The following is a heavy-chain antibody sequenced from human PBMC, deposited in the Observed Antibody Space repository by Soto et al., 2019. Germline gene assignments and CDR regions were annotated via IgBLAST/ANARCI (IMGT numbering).Heavy chain of an antibody. Sequence: GSLRLSCAASGFTFSSYSMNWVRQAPGKGLEWVSSISSSSSYIYYADSAKGRFTISRDNAKNSLYLQMNSLRAEDTAVYYCASFGDSSSHARYRDYWGQGTLVTVSS. J-gene: IGHJ4*02. CDR3: ASFGDSSSHARYRDY. CDR2: ISSSSSYI. V-gene: IGHV3-21*01. D-gene: IGHD6-6*01. CDR1: GFTFSSYS.